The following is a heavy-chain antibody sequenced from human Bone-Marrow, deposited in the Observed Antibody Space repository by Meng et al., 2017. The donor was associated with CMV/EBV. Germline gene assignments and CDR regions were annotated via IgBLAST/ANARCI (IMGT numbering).Heavy chain of an antibody. CDR1: GYTFTSYD. V-gene: IGHV1-2*02. CDR2: INPNSGGT. J-gene: IGHJ6*02. D-gene: IGHD2-2*01. Sequence: ASVKVSCKASGYTFTSYDINWVRQATGQGLEWMGWINPNSGGTNYAQKFQGRVTMTRDTSISTAYMELSRLRSDDTAVYYCASLPEVCGVGSCYDYYYYGMDVWGQGTTVTVAS. CDR3: ASLPEVCGVGSCYDYYYYGMDV.